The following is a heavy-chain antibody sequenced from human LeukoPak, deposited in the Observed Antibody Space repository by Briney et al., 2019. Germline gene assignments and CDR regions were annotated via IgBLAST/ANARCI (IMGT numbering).Heavy chain of an antibody. V-gene: IGHV4-61*01. CDR3: ASGSGSYYTGWCLP. CDR1: GGTVNSGSYF. D-gene: IGHD3-10*01. J-gene: IGHJ5*02. Sequence: SETLSLTCTVSGGTVNSGSYFWSWIRQPPGKGVEWIGYIFYSGNTNYNPSLKSRVTMSVDTSKNQFSLKLSSVTAADTAVYYCASGSGSYYTGWCLPWGQGTLVTVSS. CDR2: IFYSGNT.